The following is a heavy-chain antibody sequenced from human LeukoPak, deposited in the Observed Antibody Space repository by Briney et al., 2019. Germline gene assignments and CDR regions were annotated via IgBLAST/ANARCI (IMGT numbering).Heavy chain of an antibody. CDR2: ISSSGSTI. J-gene: IGHJ4*02. CDR1: GFTFSSYW. V-gene: IGHV3-48*04. Sequence: GGSLRLSCAASGFTFSSYWMSWVRQAPGKGLEWVSYISSSGSTIYYADSVKGRFTISRDNAKNSLYLQMNSLRAEDTAVYYCARRGTYYYDSSGYEIDYWGQGTLVTVSS. D-gene: IGHD3-22*01. CDR3: ARRGTYYYDSSGYEIDY.